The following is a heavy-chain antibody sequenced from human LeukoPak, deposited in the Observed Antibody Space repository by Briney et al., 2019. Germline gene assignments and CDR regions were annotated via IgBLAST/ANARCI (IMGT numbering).Heavy chain of an antibody. V-gene: IGHV4-61*02. Sequence: SETLSLTCTVSGGSISSGSYYWSWIRQPAGKGLEWIGRIYSSGSTNYNPSLKSRVTMSVDTSKNQFSLKLSSVAAADTAVYYCARQGGAYYYDSSGYCDYWGQGTLVTVSS. CDR2: IYSSGST. CDR1: GGSISSGSYY. CDR3: ARQGGAYYYDSSGYCDY. D-gene: IGHD3-22*01. J-gene: IGHJ4*02.